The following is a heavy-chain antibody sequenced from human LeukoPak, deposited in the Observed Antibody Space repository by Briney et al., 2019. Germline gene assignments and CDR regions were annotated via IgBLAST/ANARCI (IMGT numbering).Heavy chain of an antibody. CDR3: ARSGCIRAVARSFNWFDP. J-gene: IGHJ5*02. CDR2: MNPNSGNT. CDR1: GYTFTSYD. V-gene: IGHV1-8*01. Sequence: ASVKVSCKASGYTFTSYDINWVRQATGQGLEWMGWMNPNSGNTGYAQKFQGRVTMTRNTSISTAYMELSSLRSEDTAVYYCARSGCIRAVARSFNWFDPWDQGTLVTVSS. D-gene: IGHD6-19*01.